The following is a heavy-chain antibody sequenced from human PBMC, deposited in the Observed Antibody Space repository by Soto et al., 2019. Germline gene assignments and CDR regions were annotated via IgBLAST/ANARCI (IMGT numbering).Heavy chain of an antibody. V-gene: IGHV3-20*04. D-gene: IGHD3-22*01. Sequence: GGSLRLSCAASGFTFDDYGMSWVRQAPGKGLEWVSGINWNGGSTGYADSVKGRFTISRDNAKNSLYLQMNSLRAEDTALYYCARGEVGYYDSSGYYGDYYYYGMDVWGQGTTVTVSS. CDR3: ARGEVGYYDSSGYYGDYYYYGMDV. CDR2: INWNGGST. CDR1: GFTFDDYG. J-gene: IGHJ6*02.